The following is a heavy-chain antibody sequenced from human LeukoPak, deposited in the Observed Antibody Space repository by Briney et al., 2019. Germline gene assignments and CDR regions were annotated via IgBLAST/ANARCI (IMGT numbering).Heavy chain of an antibody. Sequence: ASVKVSCKASGYTFTSYGISWVRQAPGQGLEWMGWISAYNGNTNYAQKLQGRVTMTTDTSTSTAYMELRSLRSDDTAVYYCAGDRWVAARPGDYFDYWGQGTLVTVSS. CDR3: AGDRWVAARPGDYFDY. CDR1: GYTFTSYG. CDR2: ISAYNGNT. J-gene: IGHJ4*02. D-gene: IGHD6-6*01. V-gene: IGHV1-18*01.